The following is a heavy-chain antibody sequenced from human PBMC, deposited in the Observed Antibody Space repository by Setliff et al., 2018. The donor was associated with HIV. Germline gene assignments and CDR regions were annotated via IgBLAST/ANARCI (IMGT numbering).Heavy chain of an antibody. CDR3: ARAPGLYSPADY. J-gene: IGHJ4*02. Sequence: GGSLRLSCAASGFTFSSYAMSWVRQAPGKGLEWVANIKQDGSEKYYVDSVKGRFTISRGNAKNSLYLQMNSLRAEDTAVYYCARAPGLYSPADYWGQGTLVTVS. CDR1: GFTFSSYA. V-gene: IGHV3-7*03. D-gene: IGHD5-12*01. CDR2: IKQDGSEK.